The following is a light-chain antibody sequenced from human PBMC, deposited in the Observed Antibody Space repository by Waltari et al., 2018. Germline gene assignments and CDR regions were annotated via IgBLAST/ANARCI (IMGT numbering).Light chain of an antibody. Sequence: NFMLSQPHSVSESPGKTVTISCTASSGNIDTNYVQGSQQRPDSAPTTVIYEDDQRPSGVPHRFSGSIDTSSNSASLTISGLQTEDEADYYCQSYDATNPWVFGGGTKLTVL. V-gene: IGLV6-57*02. CDR3: QSYDATNPWV. CDR1: SGNIDTNY. J-gene: IGLJ3*02. CDR2: EDD.